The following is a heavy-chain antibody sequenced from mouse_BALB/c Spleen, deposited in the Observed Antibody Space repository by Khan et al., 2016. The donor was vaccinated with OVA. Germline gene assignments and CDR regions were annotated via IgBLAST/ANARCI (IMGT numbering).Heavy chain of an antibody. CDR2: ISNGGGST. J-gene: IGHJ3*01. CDR1: GFTFSDYY. V-gene: IGHV5-12*02. Sequence: EVELVESGGGLVQPGGSLKLSCATSGFTFSDYYMYWVRQTPEKRLEWVAYISNGGGSTYYPDTVKGRFTISRDNAKNTLYLQMSRLKSEDTAMXYCARHDYAWFAYWGQGTLVTVSA. CDR3: ARHDYAWFAY. D-gene: IGHD2-4*01.